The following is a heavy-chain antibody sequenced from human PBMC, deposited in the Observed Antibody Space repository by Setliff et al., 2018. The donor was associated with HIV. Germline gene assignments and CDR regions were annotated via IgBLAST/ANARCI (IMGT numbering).Heavy chain of an antibody. CDR2: IDTDNGYR. J-gene: IGHJ4*02. CDR3: ARWCAAAGCYPAIYHFDS. V-gene: IGHV1-3*04. D-gene: IGHD2-2*01. Sequence: GASVKVSCKASGYTFTSYAMHWVRQAPGQRLEWMGWIDTDNGYRRYSPKLQGRVTITKDTSANTAYMELRGLRSEDTAVYYCARWCAAAGCYPAIYHFDSWGQGTLVTVSS. CDR1: GYTFTSYA.